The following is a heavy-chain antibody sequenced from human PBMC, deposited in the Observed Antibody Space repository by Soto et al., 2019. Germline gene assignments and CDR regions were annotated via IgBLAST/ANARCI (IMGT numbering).Heavy chain of an antibody. J-gene: IGHJ4*02. Sequence: QVQLVQSGAEVKKPGAPVKVSCKASGYTFTSYGISWVRQAPGQGLEWMGWISAHNGNTNYAQKFQGRGTMTTDTSTSTAYMELRSLRSDDTAVYYCANFVHGLYNYGHFPLRYWGQGTLVTVSS. CDR3: ANFVHGLYNYGHFPLRY. CDR1: GYTFTSYG. V-gene: IGHV1-18*01. CDR2: ISAHNGNT. D-gene: IGHD5-18*01.